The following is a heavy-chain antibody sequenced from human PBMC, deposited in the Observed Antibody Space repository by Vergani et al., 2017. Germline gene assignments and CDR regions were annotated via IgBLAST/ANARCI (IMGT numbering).Heavy chain of an antibody. V-gene: IGHV3-21*01. CDR1: GFTFSSYS. Sequence: EVQLVESGGGLVKRGGSLRLSCAASGFTFSSYSMNWVRQAPGKGLEWVSSISSSSSYIHYSDSLKGRFTISRDNAKISLYLQMNSLRAEDTGVYYCARDLYYLGSGSYPYFYYYGLDLRGQGTAVPVSS. J-gene: IGHJ6*02. CDR3: ARDLYYLGSGSYPYFYYYGLDL. D-gene: IGHD3-10*01. CDR2: ISSSSSYI.